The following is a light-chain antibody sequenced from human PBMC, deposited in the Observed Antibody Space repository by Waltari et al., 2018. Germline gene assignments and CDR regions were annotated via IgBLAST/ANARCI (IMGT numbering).Light chain of an antibody. J-gene: IGKJ1*01. CDR3: QQYNNWPPWT. CDR2: GAS. Sequence: ETVMTQSPATLSVSPGERATLSCRASQTVSSNLAWYQQKPGQAPRLLIYGASTRATGIPARVSGSGSGTQFTLTINSLQSEDFAVYYCQQYNNWPPWTFCQGTKVGIK. V-gene: IGKV3-15*01. CDR1: QTVSSN.